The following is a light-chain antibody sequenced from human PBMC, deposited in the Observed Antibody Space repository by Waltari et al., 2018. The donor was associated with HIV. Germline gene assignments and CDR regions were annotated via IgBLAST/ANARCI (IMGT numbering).Light chain of an antibody. V-gene: IGKV3D-20*01. CDR1: QSISNNY. CDR2: YAS. CDR3: QQYGSSPLT. J-gene: IGKJ4*01. Sequence: EIVLTQSPATLSLSPGARATLSCGASQSISNNYLAWYQQKPCQAPRFLIYYASNRATGIADRFRGSGSGTDFTLTITRLEPEVFAVYYCQQYGSSPLTFGGGTKVEIK.